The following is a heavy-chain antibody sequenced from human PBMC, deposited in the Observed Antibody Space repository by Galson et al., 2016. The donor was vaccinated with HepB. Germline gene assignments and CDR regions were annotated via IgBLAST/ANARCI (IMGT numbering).Heavy chain of an antibody. J-gene: IGHJ4*02. CDR1: RGTFSSYA. V-gene: IGHV1-69*04. Sequence: SVKVSCKASRGTFSSYAISWVRQAPGQGLEWMGRIIPILGIANYAQKFQGRVTITADKSTSTAYMELSSLRSEDTAVYYCARQKAVFALYYFDYWGQGTLVTVSS. CDR3: ARQKAVFALYYFDY. CDR2: IIPILGIA.